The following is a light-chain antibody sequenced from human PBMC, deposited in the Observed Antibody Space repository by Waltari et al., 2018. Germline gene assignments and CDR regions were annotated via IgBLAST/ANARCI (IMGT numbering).Light chain of an antibody. Sequence: QSVLTQPPSVSGAPGQRVTISCTGSGSNIGAGYDVHWYQQVPRAAPKLLIYGRRRRPLGVPDRFFGSTSGTSASLAITGLQAEDEAVYYCQSYDTTLSVVFGGGTKLTVL. CDR2: GRR. CDR3: QSYDTTLSVV. CDR1: GSNIGAGYD. J-gene: IGLJ3*02. V-gene: IGLV1-40*01.